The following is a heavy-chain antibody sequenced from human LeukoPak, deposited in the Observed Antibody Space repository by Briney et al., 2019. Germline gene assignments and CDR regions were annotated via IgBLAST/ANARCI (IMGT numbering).Heavy chain of an antibody. V-gene: IGHV3-15*01. CDR1: GFTFSNAW. J-gene: IGHJ4*02. Sequence: PWGSLRLSFAASGFTFSNAWMSWVRQAPGKGLEWVGRVKSKTDGGTTDYAAPVKGRFTISRDDSKNTLYLQMNSLKTEDTAVYYCTTVGGIAVAAEGWGQGTLVTVSS. D-gene: IGHD6-19*01. CDR2: VKSKTDGGTT. CDR3: TTVGGIAVAAEG.